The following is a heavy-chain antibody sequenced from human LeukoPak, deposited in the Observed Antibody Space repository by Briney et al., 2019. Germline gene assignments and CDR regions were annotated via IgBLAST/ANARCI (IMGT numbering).Heavy chain of an antibody. CDR2: IHHTGAT. CDR3: ARALWQVGATTGPLLDY. D-gene: IGHD1-26*01. CDR1: DDSISRDTYY. Sequence: SQTLSLTCTVSDDSISRDTYYWSWVRQSPGKGLEWVGYIHHTGATYYYPSLKSRVTISIDRFKSQFSLKLTSVTAADTAVYYCARALWQVGATTGPLLDYWGQGTLVTVSS. V-gene: IGHV4-30-2*06. J-gene: IGHJ4*02.